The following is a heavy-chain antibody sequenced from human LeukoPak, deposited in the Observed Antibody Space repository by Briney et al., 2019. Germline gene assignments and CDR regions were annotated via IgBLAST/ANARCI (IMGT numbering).Heavy chain of an antibody. D-gene: IGHD4-17*01. Sequence: PGGSLRLSCAASGFSLSAFWMSWVRQAPGKGLEWVSAISGSGGSTYYADSVKGRFTISRDNSKNTLYLQMNSLRAEDTAVYYCAKGTTTVTRFDYWGQGTLVTVSS. CDR1: GFSLSAFW. CDR3: AKGTTTVTRFDY. J-gene: IGHJ4*02. V-gene: IGHV3-23*01. CDR2: ISGSGGST.